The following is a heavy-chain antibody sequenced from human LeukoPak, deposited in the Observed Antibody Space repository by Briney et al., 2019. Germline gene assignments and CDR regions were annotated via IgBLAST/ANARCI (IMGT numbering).Heavy chain of an antibody. CDR3: ARDPPGPGSYYDY. V-gene: IGHV4-38-2*02. J-gene: IGHJ4*02. CDR1: GYSISSGYY. CDR2: IYHSGST. Sequence: SETLSLTCTVSGYSISSGYYWGWIRQPPGKGLEWIGSIYHSGSTYYNPSLKSRVTISVDTSKNQFSLKLTSVTAADTAVYYCARDPPGPGSYYDYWGQGTLVTVSS. D-gene: IGHD3-10*01.